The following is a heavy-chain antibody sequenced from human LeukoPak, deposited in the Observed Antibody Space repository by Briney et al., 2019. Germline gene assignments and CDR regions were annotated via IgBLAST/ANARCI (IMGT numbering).Heavy chain of an antibody. V-gene: IGHV4-38-2*02. Sequence: PSETLSLTCTVSGYSISSGYYWGWIRQPPGKGLGWIGTIYHSGSTYYNPSLKSRVTISVDTSKNQFSLKLTSVTAADTAVYYCARVTVVVTATSRDDAFDIWGQGTMVTVSS. D-gene: IGHD2-21*02. CDR2: IYHSGST. CDR3: ARVTVVVTATSRDDAFDI. J-gene: IGHJ3*02. CDR1: GYSISSGYY.